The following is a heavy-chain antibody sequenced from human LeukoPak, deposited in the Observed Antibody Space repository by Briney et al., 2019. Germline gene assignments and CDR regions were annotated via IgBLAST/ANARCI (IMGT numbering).Heavy chain of an antibody. D-gene: IGHD6-19*01. J-gene: IGHJ6*02. CDR1: GYTFTSYG. Sequence: ASVKVSCRASGYTFTSYGISWVRQAPGQGLEWMGWISAYNGNTNYAQKLQGRVTMTTDTSTSTAYMELGSLRSDDTAVYYCARDRTREQWLLAGNYYYYYGMDVWGQGTTVTVSS. CDR2: ISAYNGNT. V-gene: IGHV1-18*01. CDR3: ARDRTREQWLLAGNYYYYYGMDV.